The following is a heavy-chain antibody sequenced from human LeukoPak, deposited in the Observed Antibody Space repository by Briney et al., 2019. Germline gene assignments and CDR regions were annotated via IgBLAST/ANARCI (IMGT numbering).Heavy chain of an antibody. J-gene: IGHJ3*02. CDR2: IYYSGST. Sequence: SETLSLTCTVSGGSISSGGYHWSWIRQHPGKGLEWIGYIYYSGSTYYNPSLKSRVTISVDTSKNQFSLKLSSVTAADTAVYYCARGHEDARGAFDIWGQGTMVTVPS. V-gene: IGHV4-31*03. CDR1: GGSISSGGYH. CDR3: ARGHEDARGAFDI.